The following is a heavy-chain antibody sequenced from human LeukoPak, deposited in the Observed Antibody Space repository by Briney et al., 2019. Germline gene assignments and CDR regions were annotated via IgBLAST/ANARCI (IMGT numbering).Heavy chain of an antibody. D-gene: IGHD3-10*01. CDR3: ARIGRAGLMTDYYGSGSQPDY. Sequence: PGGSLRLSCAASGFTFSSYWMSWVRQAPGKGLEWVANIKQDGSEKYYVDSVKGRFTISRDNAKNSLYLQMNSLRAEDTAVYYCARIGRAGLMTDYYGSGSQPDYWGQGTLVTVSS. V-gene: IGHV3-7*01. J-gene: IGHJ4*02. CDR1: GFTFSSYW. CDR2: IKQDGSEK.